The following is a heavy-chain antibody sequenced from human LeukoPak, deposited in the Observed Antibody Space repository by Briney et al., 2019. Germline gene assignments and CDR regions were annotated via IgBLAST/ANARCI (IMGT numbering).Heavy chain of an antibody. J-gene: IGHJ5*02. Sequence: PSETLSLTCTVSGGSISSSSYYWGWIRQPPGKGLEWIGSIYYSGSTYYNPSLKSRITVSVDTSKNQFSLKLSSVTGADTAVYYCARTNYYGSGSYYPDLWGQGTLVTVSS. V-gene: IGHV4-39*01. D-gene: IGHD3-10*01. CDR2: IYYSGST. CDR3: ARTNYYGSGSYYPDL. CDR1: GGSISSSSYY.